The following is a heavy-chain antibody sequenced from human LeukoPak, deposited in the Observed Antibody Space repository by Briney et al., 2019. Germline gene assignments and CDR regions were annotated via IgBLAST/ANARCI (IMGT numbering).Heavy chain of an antibody. J-gene: IGHJ4*02. D-gene: IGHD3-10*01. CDR3: ATILYYYGSGSYSYFDY. CDR2: FDPEVGKT. V-gene: IGHV1-24*01. CDR1: GYTLTELS. Sequence: ASVKVSCKVSGYTLTELSMHWVRQAPGKGLEWMGGFDPEVGKTIYAQKFQGRVTMTEDTSTDTAYTELSSLRSEDTAVYYCATILYYYGSGSYSYFDYWGQGTLVTVSS.